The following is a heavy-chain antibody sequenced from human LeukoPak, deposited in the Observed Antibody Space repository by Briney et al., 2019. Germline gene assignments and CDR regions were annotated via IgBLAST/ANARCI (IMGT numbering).Heavy chain of an antibody. CDR1: GYSISSGYY. J-gene: IGHJ4*02. Sequence: PSETLSLTCTVSGYSISSGYYWGWIRQPPGKGLEWIGYIYYSGSTNYNPSLKSRVTISVDTSKNQFSLKLSSVTAADTAVYYCARGRAGYCDSSGYSSFDYWGQGTLVTVSS. D-gene: IGHD3-22*01. CDR2: IYYSGST. CDR3: ARGRAGYCDSSGYSSFDY. V-gene: IGHV4-61*01.